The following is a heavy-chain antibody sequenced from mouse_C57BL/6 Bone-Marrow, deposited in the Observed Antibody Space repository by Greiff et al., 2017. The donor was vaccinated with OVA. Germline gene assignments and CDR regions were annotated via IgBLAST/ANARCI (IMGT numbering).Heavy chain of an antibody. CDR1: GYTFTSYW. J-gene: IGHJ4*01. D-gene: IGHD2-5*01. CDR2: IDPSDSYT. Sequence: VQLQQPGAELVRPGTSVKLSCKASGYTFTSYWMPWVKQRPGQGLEWIGVIDPSDSYTNYNQKFKGKATLTVDTSSSTAYMQLSSLTSEDSAVYYCARFYYSNHYAIDYWGQGTSVTVSS. CDR3: ARFYYSNHYAIDY. V-gene: IGHV1-59*01.